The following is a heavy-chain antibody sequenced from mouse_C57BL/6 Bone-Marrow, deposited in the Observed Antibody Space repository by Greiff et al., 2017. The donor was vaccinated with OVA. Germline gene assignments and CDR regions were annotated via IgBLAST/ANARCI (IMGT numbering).Heavy chain of an antibody. CDR3: ARSYYYGSSYGFDY. Sequence: EVMLVESGGGLVQPGGSLSLSCAASGFTFTDYYMSWVRQPPGKALEWLGFIRNKANGYTTEYSASVKGRFTISRDNSQSILYLQMNALRAEDSATYYCARSYYYGSSYGFDYWGQGTTLTVSS. D-gene: IGHD1-1*01. V-gene: IGHV7-3*01. J-gene: IGHJ2*01. CDR1: GFTFTDYY. CDR2: IRNKANGYTT.